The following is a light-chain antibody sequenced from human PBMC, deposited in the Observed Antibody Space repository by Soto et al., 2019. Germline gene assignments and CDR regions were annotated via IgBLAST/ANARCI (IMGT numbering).Light chain of an antibody. J-gene: IGKJ4*01. V-gene: IGKV3-11*01. CDR1: ESVNSN. Sequence: EVVVTQSASTLSLSTGERATLSCRASESVNSNLAWCQQRPGQAPGLLIYDASYRATGIPARFSGGGSGTDFPLSISRLEPADFAIYYCQQRSDWLTFGGRTTVAIK. CDR2: DAS. CDR3: QQRSDWLT.